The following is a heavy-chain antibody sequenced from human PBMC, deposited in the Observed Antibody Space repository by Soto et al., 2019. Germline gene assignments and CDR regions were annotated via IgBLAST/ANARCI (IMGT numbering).Heavy chain of an antibody. J-gene: IGHJ6*02. D-gene: IGHD3-16*01. CDR3: ARDWGAPGRGSALGYYYHFGMDV. CDR2: IKEDGSEA. V-gene: IGHV3-7*05. Sequence: EVQLVESGGGLVQPGGSLRLSCAASGFTFSTYWMNWVRQAPGKGLEWVANIKEDGSEAYYVDSVKVRFTISRDNAKNSLSLDMNSLRGEDTAVYYCARDWGAPGRGSALGYYYHFGMDVWGQGTTVTVPS. CDR1: GFTFSTYW.